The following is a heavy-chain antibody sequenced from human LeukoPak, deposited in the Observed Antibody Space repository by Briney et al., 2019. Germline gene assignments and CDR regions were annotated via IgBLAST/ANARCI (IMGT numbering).Heavy chain of an antibody. J-gene: IGHJ6*03. CDR2: INHSGST. CDR1: GGSFSGYY. CDR3: ARRKVAAAGLYYYYYYMDV. V-gene: IGHV4-34*01. Sequence: KPSETLSLTCAVYGGSFSGYYWSWIRQPPGKGLEWIGEINHSGSTNYNPSLKSRVTISVDTSQKQFSLKLSSVTAADTAVHYCARRKVAAAGLYYYYYYMDVWGKGTTVTISS. D-gene: IGHD6-13*01.